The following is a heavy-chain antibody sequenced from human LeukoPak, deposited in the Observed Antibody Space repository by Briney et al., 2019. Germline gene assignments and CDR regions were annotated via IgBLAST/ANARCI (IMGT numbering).Heavy chain of an antibody. Sequence: PGGSLRLSCAASGFTFSDYDMHWVRQDRGTGLEWVSAIGTAGDTYYTGSVKGRFTISRENAKNSLYLQMNSLRAGDTAVYYCARVAKERVGGVYYFDYWGQGTLVTVSS. V-gene: IGHV3-13*01. CDR3: ARVAKERVGGVYYFDY. CDR2: IGTAGDT. CDR1: GFTFSDYD. J-gene: IGHJ4*02. D-gene: IGHD1-1*01.